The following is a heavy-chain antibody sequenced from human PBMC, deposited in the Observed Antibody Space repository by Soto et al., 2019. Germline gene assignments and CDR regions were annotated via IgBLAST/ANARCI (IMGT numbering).Heavy chain of an antibody. CDR2: SYYSGST. CDR3: ARGSYYGSGSYSSYYYYGMDV. Sequence: PSETLSLTCTVSGGSISSGDYYWSWIRQPPGKGLEWIGYSYYSGSTYYNPSLKSRVTISVDTSKNQLSLKLSSVTAADTAVYYCARGSYYGSGSYSSYYYYGMDVWGQGTTVTVSS. V-gene: IGHV4-30-4*01. J-gene: IGHJ6*02. D-gene: IGHD3-10*01. CDR1: GGSISSGDYY.